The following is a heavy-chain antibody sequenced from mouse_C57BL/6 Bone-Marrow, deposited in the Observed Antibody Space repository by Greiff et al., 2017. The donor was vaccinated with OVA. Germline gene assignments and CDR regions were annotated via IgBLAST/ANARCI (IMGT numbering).Heavy chain of an antibody. CDR3: ARIVGDYYGSSSAWFAY. CDR2: IWWDDAK. Sequence: QVTLKVSGPGILQPSQTLSLTCSFSGFSLSTFGMGVGWIRQPSGKGLEWLAHIWWDDAKYYNPALKSRLTISKDTSKNQVFLKIANVDTAGTATYYCARIVGDYYGSSSAWFAYGGQGTLVTVSA. V-gene: IGHV8-8*01. J-gene: IGHJ3*01. D-gene: IGHD1-1*01. CDR1: GFSLSTFGMG.